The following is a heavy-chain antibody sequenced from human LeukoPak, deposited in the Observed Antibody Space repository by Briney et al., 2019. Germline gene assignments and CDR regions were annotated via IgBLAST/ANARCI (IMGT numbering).Heavy chain of an antibody. CDR1: GGSISTYY. Sequence: PSETLSLTCTVSGGSISTYYWSWIRQPAGKGLEWIGRIYTSGSTNYNPSLKSRVTISVDTSKNQFSLKLSSVTAADTAVYYCARGSGDYVWGSYRPTDYWGQGTLVTVSS. CDR3: ARGSGDYVWGSYRPTDY. J-gene: IGHJ4*02. CDR2: IYTSGST. V-gene: IGHV4-4*07. D-gene: IGHD3-16*02.